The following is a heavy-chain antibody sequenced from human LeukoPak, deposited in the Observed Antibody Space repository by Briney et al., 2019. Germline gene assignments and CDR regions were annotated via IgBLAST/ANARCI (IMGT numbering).Heavy chain of an antibody. D-gene: IGHD2-2*01. CDR1: EYSFTSYW. V-gene: IGHV5-51*01. J-gene: IGHJ4*02. CDR2: IYPRDSRT. Sequence: GESLKISCQGSEYSFTSYWIAWVRQMPGKGLEWMGVIYPRDSRTTYSPSFQDQVTISADKSISTAYLQWTSLKASDTAMYYCARHLSDITSSPNYWGPGTLVTVSS. CDR3: ARHLSDITSSPNY.